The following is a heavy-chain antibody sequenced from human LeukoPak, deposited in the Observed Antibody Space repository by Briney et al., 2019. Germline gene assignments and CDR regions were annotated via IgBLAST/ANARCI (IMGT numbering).Heavy chain of an antibody. CDR3: ARTEYYDSTRGPTPNWFDP. CDR2: INPNSGGT. J-gene: IGHJ5*02. V-gene: IGHV1-2*02. Sequence: GASVKVSCKASGYTFTGYYMHWVRQAPGQGLEWMGWINPNSGGTNYAQKFQGRVTMTRDTSISTAYMELSRLRSDDTAVYYCARTEYYDSTRGPTPNWFDPWGQGTLVTVSS. CDR1: GYTFTGYY. D-gene: IGHD3-22*01.